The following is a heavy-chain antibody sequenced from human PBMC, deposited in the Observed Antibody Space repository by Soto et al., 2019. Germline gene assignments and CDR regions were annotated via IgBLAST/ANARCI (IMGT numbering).Heavy chain of an antibody. CDR3: AKNLYSSGPITN. Sequence: GGSLRLSCAASGFTFGSYAMSWVRQAPGKGLEWVSSISGTGGTTNYADSVKGRFTISRDNSKNSLHLQVNSLRAEDTAVYYCAKNLYSSGPITNWGQGTMVTVSS. V-gene: IGHV3-23*01. D-gene: IGHD6-19*01. CDR1: GFTFGSYA. CDR2: ISGTGGTT. J-gene: IGHJ3*01.